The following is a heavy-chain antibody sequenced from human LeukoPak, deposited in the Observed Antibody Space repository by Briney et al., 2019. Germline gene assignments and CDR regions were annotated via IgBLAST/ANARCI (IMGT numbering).Heavy chain of an antibody. CDR3: ARDNIPVAGTGLSWFDP. Sequence: SLTLSLTCTVSGGALSSGGYYWTWIRQPPGKGLEWIGNIYHSGTPYYNPSLKSRVTLSVDRSKNQFSLKMTSVTAADTAVHYCARDNIPVAGTGLSWFDPWGQGTLVTVSS. CDR2: IYHSGTP. D-gene: IGHD6-13*01. CDR1: GGALSSGGYY. V-gene: IGHV4-30-2*01. J-gene: IGHJ5*02.